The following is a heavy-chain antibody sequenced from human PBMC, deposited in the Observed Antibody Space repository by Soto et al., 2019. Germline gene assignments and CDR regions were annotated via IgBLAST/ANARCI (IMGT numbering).Heavy chain of an antibody. CDR2: IHAGGST. CDR1: GFSVSNNY. Sequence: EVQLVETGGGLIQPGGSLRLSCAASGFSVSNNYMSWVRQAPGKGLEWVSIIHAGGSTYYADSVKGRFTISRDNSKTTVYLPMNGPSDDDTAMYYCASLAVAEGFDPWGQGTLVTVSS. J-gene: IGHJ5*02. D-gene: IGHD6-19*01. V-gene: IGHV3-53*02. CDR3: ASLAVAEGFDP.